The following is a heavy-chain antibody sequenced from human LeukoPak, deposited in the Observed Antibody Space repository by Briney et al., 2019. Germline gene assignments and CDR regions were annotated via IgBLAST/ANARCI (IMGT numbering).Heavy chain of an antibody. D-gene: IGHD6-19*01. Sequence: SETLSLTCTVSGGSISSSTYYWGWIRQPPGKGLEWIGNIYYSGSTYFNPSLKSRVTISIDTSKNQFSLKLSSVTAADTALFYCARLIAVAGSSEPFPDYWGQGTLVTVSS. CDR1: GGSISSSTYY. CDR2: IYYSGST. J-gene: IGHJ4*02. V-gene: IGHV4-39*01. CDR3: ARLIAVAGSSEPFPDY.